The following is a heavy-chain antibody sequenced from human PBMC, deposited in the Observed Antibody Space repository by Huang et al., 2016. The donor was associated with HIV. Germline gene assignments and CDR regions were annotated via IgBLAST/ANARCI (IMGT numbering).Heavy chain of an antibody. D-gene: IGHD2-8*01. CDR1: GYAFTAYF. CDR3: ARDHSNYPTTGYFGY. Sequence: QVQLVQSGAEVKKPGASVRVSCQASGYAFTAYFLPWIRQVPGQGLGWVGWINPKSGDIKVAQKFQGRVAVTRDTSVSRTYLHVSRLTSDDTAFYYCARDHSNYPTTGYFGYWGQGTPVTVSS. CDR2: INPKSGDI. J-gene: IGHJ4*02. V-gene: IGHV1-2*02.